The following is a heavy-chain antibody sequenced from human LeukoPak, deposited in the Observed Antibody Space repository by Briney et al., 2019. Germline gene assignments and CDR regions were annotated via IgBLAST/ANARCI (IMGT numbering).Heavy chain of an antibody. Sequence: APVKVSCKASGYTFTSYDINWVRQATGQGLEWMGWMNPNSGNTGYAQKFQGRVTMTRNTSISTAYMELSSLRSEDTAVYYCARRRYNWNDGAFDYWGQGTLVTVSS. V-gene: IGHV1-8*01. CDR2: MNPNSGNT. CDR1: GYTFTSYD. CDR3: ARRRYNWNDGAFDY. J-gene: IGHJ4*02. D-gene: IGHD1-1*01.